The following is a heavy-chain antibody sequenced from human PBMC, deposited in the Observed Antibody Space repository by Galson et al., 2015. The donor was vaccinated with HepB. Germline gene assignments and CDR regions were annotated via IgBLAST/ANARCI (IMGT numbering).Heavy chain of an antibody. V-gene: IGHV3-23*01. Sequence: LRLSCAASGFTFSSYAMSWVRQAPGEGLEWVSAISGSGGSTYYADSVKGRFTISRDNSKNTLYLQMNSLRAEDTAVYYCAKDPDYYGSGSYSDYWGQGTLVTVSS. D-gene: IGHD3-10*01. CDR3: AKDPDYYGSGSYSDY. CDR1: GFTFSSYA. CDR2: ISGSGGST. J-gene: IGHJ4*02.